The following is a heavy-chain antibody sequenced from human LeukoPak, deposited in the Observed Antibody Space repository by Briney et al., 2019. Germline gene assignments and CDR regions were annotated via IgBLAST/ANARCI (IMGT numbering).Heavy chain of an antibody. CDR1: GFIFDDYT. Sequence: PGGSLRLSCAASGFIFDDYTMHWVRQAPGKGLEWVSLITWDGGSTYYADSVKGRFSISRDNSKNSLYLQMNSLRTEDTALYYCGRGYSGYNYYFDYWGQGTLVTVSS. J-gene: IGHJ4*02. V-gene: IGHV3-43*01. CDR3: GRGYSGYNYYFDY. D-gene: IGHD5-12*01. CDR2: ITWDGGST.